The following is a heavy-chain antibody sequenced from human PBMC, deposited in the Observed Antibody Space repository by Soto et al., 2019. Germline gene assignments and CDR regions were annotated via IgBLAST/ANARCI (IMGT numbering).Heavy chain of an antibody. J-gene: IGHJ5*02. V-gene: IGHV5-51*01. Sequence: PGESLKISCKGSGYSFTSYWIGWVRQMPGKGLEWMGIIYPGDSDTRYSPSFQGQVTISADKSISTAYLQWSSLKASDTAMYYWARQGIVVVPAAPQGTNWFDPWGQGTLVTVSS. CDR3: ARQGIVVVPAAPQGTNWFDP. CDR2: IYPGDSDT. D-gene: IGHD2-2*01. CDR1: GYSFTSYW.